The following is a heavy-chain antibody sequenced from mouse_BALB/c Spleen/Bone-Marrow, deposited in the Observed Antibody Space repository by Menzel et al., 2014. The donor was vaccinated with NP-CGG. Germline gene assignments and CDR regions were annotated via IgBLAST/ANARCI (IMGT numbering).Heavy chain of an antibody. CDR1: GYTFTDYA. J-gene: IGHJ4*01. Sequence: VHLVESGAELVRPGVSVKIPCKGSGYTFTDYAIHWVKQSHAKSLEWIGLISSYYGDASYNQKFKGKATMTVDKSSSTAYMDLARLTSEDSAIYYCARSGKVRNAMDYWGRGTSVTVSS. CDR3: ARSGKVRNAMDY. CDR2: ISSYYGDA. D-gene: IGHD2-14*01. V-gene: IGHV1S137*01.